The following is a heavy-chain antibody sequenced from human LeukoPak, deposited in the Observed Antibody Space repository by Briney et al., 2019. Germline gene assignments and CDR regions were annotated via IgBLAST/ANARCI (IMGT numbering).Heavy chain of an antibody. CDR1: GFTFGDYA. CDR2: IRSKAYGGTT. D-gene: IGHD4-23*01. V-gene: IGHV3-49*03. Sequence: GGSLRLSCTASGFTFGDYAMSWFRQAPRKGLEWVGFIRSKAYGGTTEYAASVKGRFTISRDDSKSIAYLQMNSLKTEDTAVYYCTKATVVPNWFDPWGQGTLVTVSS. CDR3: TKATVVPNWFDP. J-gene: IGHJ5*02.